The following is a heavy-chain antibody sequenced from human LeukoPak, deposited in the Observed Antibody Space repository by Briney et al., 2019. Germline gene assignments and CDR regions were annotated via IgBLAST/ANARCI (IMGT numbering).Heavy chain of an antibody. V-gene: IGHV1-18*01. D-gene: IGHD4-17*01. CDR3: ARDVDYGDYDWGDIDV. Sequence: ASVKVSCKASGYTFTSYGISWVRQAPGQGLEWMGWISAYNGNTNYAQKLQGRVTMTTDTSTSTAYMELRSLRSDDTAVYYCARDVDYGDYDWGDIDVWGQGTTVTVSS. CDR1: GYTFTSYG. CDR2: ISAYNGNT. J-gene: IGHJ6*02.